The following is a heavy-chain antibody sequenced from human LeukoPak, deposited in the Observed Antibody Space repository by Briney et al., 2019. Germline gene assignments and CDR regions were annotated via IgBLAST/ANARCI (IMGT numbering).Heavy chain of an antibody. J-gene: IGHJ4*02. CDR1: VYTFNRFA. CDR2: ISAYNGGT. V-gene: IGHV1-18*01. Sequence: ASVRVSCKASVYTFNRFAFTWVRQAPGQGLEWVGWISAYNGGTHYAQNFQGRINMTTDTSTSTAYMELRSLTSDDTAVYYCARGGYQLLHFWGQGTLVIVSS. D-gene: IGHD2-2*01. CDR3: ARGGYQLLHF.